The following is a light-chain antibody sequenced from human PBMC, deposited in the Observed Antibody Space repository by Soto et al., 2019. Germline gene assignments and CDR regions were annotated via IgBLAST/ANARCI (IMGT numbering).Light chain of an antibody. CDR1: QTILYHSNNKNY. V-gene: IGKV4-1*01. Sequence: DIVMTQSPDSLAVSLGERATINCKSSQTILYHSNNKNYLAWYQQKPGQPPKLLIYWPSTRESGVPDRFSGSGSRTDFTLTISSLQAEDVAVYYCHQYYGNPSFGQGTKLVIK. CDR3: HQYYGNPS. CDR2: WPS. J-gene: IGKJ2*01.